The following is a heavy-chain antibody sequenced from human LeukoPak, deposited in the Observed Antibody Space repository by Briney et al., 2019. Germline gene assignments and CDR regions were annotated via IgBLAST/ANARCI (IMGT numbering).Heavy chain of an antibody. J-gene: IGHJ4*02. CDR3: ARGGGTYLFHY. CDR2: ISYSGNT. Sequence: SETLSLTCTVPGGSISSHYCTWIRQPTGKGLEWIGYISYSGNTNYNPSLKSRFIISVDTSMNQFSLKLSSVYAAETSVYFCARGGGTYLFHYWGQGTLVTVSS. V-gene: IGHV4-59*11. CDR1: GGSISSHY. D-gene: IGHD1-26*01.